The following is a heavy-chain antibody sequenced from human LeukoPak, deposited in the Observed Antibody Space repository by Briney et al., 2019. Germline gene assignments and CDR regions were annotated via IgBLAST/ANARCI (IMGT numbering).Heavy chain of an antibody. V-gene: IGHV1-46*01. Sequence: ASVKVSCKASGYTFTSYIMQWVRQAPGQGLEWMGMINPSGGSTSYAQKFQGRATMTRDTSTSAVYMALRSLRSEDTAVYYCARGTRDGYNPFDYWGQGTLVTVSS. J-gene: IGHJ4*02. CDR1: GYTFTSYI. D-gene: IGHD5-24*01. CDR3: ARGTRDGYNPFDY. CDR2: INPSGGST.